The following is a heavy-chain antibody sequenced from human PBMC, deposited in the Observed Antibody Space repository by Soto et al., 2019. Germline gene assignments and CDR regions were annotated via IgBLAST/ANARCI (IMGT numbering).Heavy chain of an antibody. CDR2: ISAYNGNT. J-gene: IGHJ5*02. V-gene: IGHV1-18*01. Sequence: ASVKVSCKASGYTFTSYGISWVRQAPGQGLEWMGWISAYNGNTNYAQELQGRVTMTTDTSTSTAYMELRSLRSDDTAVYYCARGRRIAVAGTRGWFDPWGQGTLVTVSS. CDR3: ARGRRIAVAGTRGWFDP. CDR1: GYTFTSYG. D-gene: IGHD6-19*01.